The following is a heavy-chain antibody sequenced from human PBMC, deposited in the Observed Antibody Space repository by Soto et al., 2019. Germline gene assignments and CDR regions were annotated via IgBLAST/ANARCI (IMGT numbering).Heavy chain of an antibody. D-gene: IGHD1-26*01. V-gene: IGHV6-1*01. CDR1: GDSVSSNSAA. Sequence: PSQTLSLTCAISGDSVSSNSAAWNWIRQSPSRGLEWLGRTYYRSKWYNDYAVSVKSRITINPDTSKNQFSLQLNSVTPEDTAVYYCASWKSGPTFGEEDAFDILGQGTMVTV. CDR2: TYYRSKWYN. J-gene: IGHJ3*02. CDR3: ASWKSGPTFGEEDAFDI.